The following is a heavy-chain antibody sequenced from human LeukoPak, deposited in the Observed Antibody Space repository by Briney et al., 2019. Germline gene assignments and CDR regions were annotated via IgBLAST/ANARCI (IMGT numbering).Heavy chain of an antibody. CDR1: GGSISSSNW. CDR3: AGSRGAIGGIFDI. V-gene: IGHV4-4*02. J-gene: IGHJ3*02. D-gene: IGHD3-10*01. CDR2: IYHSGST. Sequence: SETLSLTCAVSGGSISSSNWWSWVRQPPGKGLEWIGEIYHSGSTNYNPSLKSRVTISVDKSKNQFSLKLSSVTAADTAVYYCAGSRGAIGGIFDIWGQGTMVTVSS.